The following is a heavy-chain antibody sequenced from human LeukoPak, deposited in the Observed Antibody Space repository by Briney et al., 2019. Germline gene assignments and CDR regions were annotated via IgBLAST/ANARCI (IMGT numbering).Heavy chain of an antibody. V-gene: IGHV1-2*02. Sequence: ASVKVSCKTSGYSFTGYYMQWVRQAPGQGLEWMGWINPNSGVSNYAQKFQGRVTMTTDTSISTAYMELSRLRSDDTAVYYCARSPFNYYDSSGYYYGLWYFDLWGRGTLVTVSS. J-gene: IGHJ2*01. D-gene: IGHD3-22*01. CDR2: INPNSGVS. CDR1: GYSFTGYY. CDR3: ARSPFNYYDSSGYYYGLWYFDL.